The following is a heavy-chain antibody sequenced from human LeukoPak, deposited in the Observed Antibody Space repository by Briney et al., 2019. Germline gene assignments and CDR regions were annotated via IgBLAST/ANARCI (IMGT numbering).Heavy chain of an antibody. J-gene: IGHJ4*02. CDR1: GFTFSDYD. CDR2: IGTAGDT. Sequence: GGPLRLSCAASGFTFSDYDMHWVRQATGKGLEWVSAIGTAGDTYYTGSVKGRFTISRENAKNSLYLQMNSLRAGDTAVYYCVRVAKERVGGVYYFDYWGQGTPVTVSS. V-gene: IGHV3-13*01. D-gene: IGHD1-1*01. CDR3: VRVAKERVGGVYYFDY.